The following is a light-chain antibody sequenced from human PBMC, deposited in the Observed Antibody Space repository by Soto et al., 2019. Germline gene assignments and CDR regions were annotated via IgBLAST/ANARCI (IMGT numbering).Light chain of an antibody. J-gene: IGLJ3*02. CDR1: SGHSSYI. V-gene: IGLV4-60*02. CDR2: LESSGSY. CDR3: ETWDSNTRV. Sequence: QSVLTQSSSASASLGSSVKLTCTLSSGHSSYIIAWHQQQPGKAPRYLMKLESSGSYNKGSGVPDRFSGSSSGADRYLTISNLQLEDEADYYCETWDSNTRVFGGGTKLTVL.